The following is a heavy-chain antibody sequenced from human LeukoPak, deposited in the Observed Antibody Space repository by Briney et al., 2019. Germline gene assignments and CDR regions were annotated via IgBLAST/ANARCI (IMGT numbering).Heavy chain of an antibody. CDR2: ISGSGGST. CDR3: VRVPY. CDR1: GFTFSSYA. J-gene: IGHJ4*02. V-gene: IGHV3-23*01. Sequence: HPGGSLRLSCAASGFTFSSYAMSWVRQAPGKGLEWVSAISGSGGSTYFVDSVKGRFTISRDNAKSLLYLQMDTVRAEDTAVYYCVRVPYWGQGSLVIVSS. D-gene: IGHD5/OR15-5a*01.